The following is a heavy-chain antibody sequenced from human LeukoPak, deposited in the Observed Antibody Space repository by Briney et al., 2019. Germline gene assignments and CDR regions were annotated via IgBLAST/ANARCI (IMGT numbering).Heavy chain of an antibody. CDR2: IYYSGST. CDR1: GGSISTYS. CDR3: ASHRYSSGWYYFDH. V-gene: IGHV4-59*01. J-gene: IGHJ4*02. Sequence: SETLSLTCTVSGGSISTYSWSWLPQPPGKGLEWIGYIYYSGSTAYNPSLKSRGTISLDTAKNQFSLKLSSVTAADTAVYYCASHRYSSGWYYFDHWGQGTLVTVSS. D-gene: IGHD6-19*01.